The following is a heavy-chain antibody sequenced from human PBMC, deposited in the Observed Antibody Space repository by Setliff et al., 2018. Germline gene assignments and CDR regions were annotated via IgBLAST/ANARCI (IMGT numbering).Heavy chain of an antibody. CDR3: ARADHLVTTTFDY. J-gene: IGHJ4*01. V-gene: IGHV7-4-1*02. CDR2: INTKTGDP. Sequence: KVSCKASGYSLSNYVMNWVRQAPGQGLEWMGWINTKTGDPTYAQGYTGRFAFSLDTSDSATYLDISNLKAEDTATYYCARADHLVTTTFDYWGQGTLVTAPQ. D-gene: IGHD4-17*01. CDR1: GYSLSNYV.